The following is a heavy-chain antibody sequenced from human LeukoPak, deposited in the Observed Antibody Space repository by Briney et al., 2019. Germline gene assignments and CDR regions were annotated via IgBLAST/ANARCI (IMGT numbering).Heavy chain of an antibody. Sequence: PSETLSLTCTVSGGSISSYYWSWIRQPPGKGLEWIGCIYYSGSTNYNPSLKSRVTISVDTSKNQFSLKLSSVTAADTAVYYCARDRYYFDYWGQGTLVTVSS. CDR1: GGSISSYY. J-gene: IGHJ4*02. V-gene: IGHV4-59*01. CDR3: ARDRYYFDY. CDR2: IYYSGST.